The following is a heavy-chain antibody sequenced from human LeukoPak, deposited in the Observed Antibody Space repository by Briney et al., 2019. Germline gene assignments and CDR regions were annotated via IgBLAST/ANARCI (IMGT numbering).Heavy chain of an antibody. CDR3: ARGSFDSSGYYVFDY. J-gene: IGHJ4*02. CDR1: GASISTNY. V-gene: IGHV4-4*07. Sequence: SETLSLACSVSGASISTNYWSWIRQPAGKGLEWIGRIYNSGNTNYSPSLESRVTMSADTSKNHFSLRLTSVTAADTAVYYCARGSFDSSGYYVFDYWGQGGLVTVSS. D-gene: IGHD3-22*01. CDR2: IYNSGNT.